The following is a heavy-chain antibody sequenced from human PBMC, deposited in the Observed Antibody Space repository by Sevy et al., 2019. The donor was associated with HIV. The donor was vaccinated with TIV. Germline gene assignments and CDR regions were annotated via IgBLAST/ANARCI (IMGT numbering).Heavy chain of an antibody. Sequence: ASVKVSCKVSGYTLTKLGMHWVRQAPGKGLEWMGSFDPEDGETIYAQKFQGRLTMTEDTSTDTAYMDLTSLRSEDTAVYFCATTKDYYESSGSPFDYWGQGTVVTVSS. D-gene: IGHD3-22*01. CDR2: FDPEDGET. CDR1: GYTLTKLG. CDR3: ATTKDYYESSGSPFDY. V-gene: IGHV1-24*01. J-gene: IGHJ4*02.